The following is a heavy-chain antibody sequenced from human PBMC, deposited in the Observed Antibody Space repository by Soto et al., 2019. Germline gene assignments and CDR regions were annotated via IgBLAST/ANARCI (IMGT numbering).Heavy chain of an antibody. D-gene: IGHD3-22*01. V-gene: IGHV2-26*01. CDR1: GFSLSNARMG. Sequence: SGPTLVNPTETLTMTCTVSGFSLSNARMGVSWIRQPPGKALEWLAHIFSNDEKSYSTSLKSRLTISKDTSKSQVVLTMTNMDPVDTATYYCARLADPYYYDSSGYYHFDYWGQGTLVTVSS. J-gene: IGHJ4*02. CDR3: ARLADPYYYDSSGYYHFDY. CDR2: IFSNDEK.